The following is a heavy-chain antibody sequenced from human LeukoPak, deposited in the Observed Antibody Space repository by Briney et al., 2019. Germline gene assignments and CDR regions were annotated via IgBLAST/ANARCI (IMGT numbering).Heavy chain of an antibody. CDR1: GFTFSNYG. J-gene: IGHJ4*02. CDR2: ISPQGSRK. CDR3: AKERGAFSAYDY. Sequence: GGSLRLSCAASGFTFSNYGMHRVRQGPGKGREWVAVISPQGSRKLYAEAVNGRFTISRDNSMNSVFLQMNSLRGEDTALYYCAKERGAFSAYDYWGQGTLVTVSS. V-gene: IGHV3-30*18. D-gene: IGHD6-19*01.